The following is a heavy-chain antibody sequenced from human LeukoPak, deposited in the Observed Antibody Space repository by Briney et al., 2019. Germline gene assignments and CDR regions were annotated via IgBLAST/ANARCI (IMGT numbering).Heavy chain of an antibody. CDR1: GYSFTSYW. CDR3: ARQTGSHRARNKKFDY. V-gene: IGHV5-51*01. J-gene: IGHJ4*02. D-gene: IGHD3-10*01. CDR2: IYPGDSDT. Sequence: GESLKISCKGSGYSFTSYWIGWVRQMPRKGLEWMGIIYPGDSDTRYSPSFQGQVTISADKSISTAYLQWSSLKASDTAMYYCARQTGSHRARNKKFDYWGQGTLVTVSS.